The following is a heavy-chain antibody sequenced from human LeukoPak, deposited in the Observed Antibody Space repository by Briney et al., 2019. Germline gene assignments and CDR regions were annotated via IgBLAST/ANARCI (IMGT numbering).Heavy chain of an antibody. CDR3: AHLYYYDSSGYYNDAFDI. Sequence: ASVKVSCKVSGYTLTELSMHWVRQAPGKGLEWMGGFDPEDGETIYAQKFQGRVTMTEDTSTDTAYMELSSLRSEDTAVYYCAHLYYYDSSGYYNDAFDIWGQGTMVTVSS. V-gene: IGHV1-24*01. D-gene: IGHD3-22*01. CDR2: FDPEDGET. CDR1: GYTLTELS. J-gene: IGHJ3*02.